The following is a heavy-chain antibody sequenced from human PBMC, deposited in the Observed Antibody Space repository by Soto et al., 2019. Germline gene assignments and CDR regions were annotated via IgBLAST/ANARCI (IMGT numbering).Heavy chain of an antibody. CDR3: ARGHSGDYDYYYYGMDV. CDR2: ISYDGSNK. J-gene: IGHJ6*02. CDR1: GFTCSSYA. Sequence: WGSLRLSCAASGFTCSSYAMHWVRQAPGKGLEWVAVISYDGSNKYYADSVKGRFTIFRDDSKNTLYLQMNSLRAEDTAVYHCARGHSGDYDYYYYGMDVWGQGTTVTVSS. V-gene: IGHV3-30-3*01. D-gene: IGHD4-17*01.